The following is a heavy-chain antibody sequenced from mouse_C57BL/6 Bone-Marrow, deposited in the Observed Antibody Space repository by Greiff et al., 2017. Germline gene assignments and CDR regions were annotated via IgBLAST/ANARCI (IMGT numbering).Heavy chain of an antibody. V-gene: IGHV1-85*01. CDR2: IYPRDGST. CDR1: GYTFTSYD. J-gene: IGHJ1*03. CDR3: ARLEFDGSSGDWYFDV. Sequence: QVHVKQSGPELVKPGASVKLSCKASGYTFTSYDINWVKQRPGQGLEWIGWIYPRDGSTKYNEKFKGKATLTVDTSSSTAYMELNSLPSEDSAVYFGARLEFDGSSGDWYFDVWGTGTTVTVSS. D-gene: IGHD1-1*01.